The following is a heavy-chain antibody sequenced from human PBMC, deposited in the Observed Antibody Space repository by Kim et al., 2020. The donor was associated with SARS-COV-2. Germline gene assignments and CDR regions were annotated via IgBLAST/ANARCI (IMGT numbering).Heavy chain of an antibody. J-gene: IGHJ6*02. CDR3: ARRQLERPSSSLYGMDV. CDR2: INTNTGNP. V-gene: IGHV7-4-1*02. Sequence: ASVKVSCKASGYTFTSYAMNWVRQAPGQGLEWMGWINTNTGNPTYAQGFTGRFVFSLDTSVSTAYLQISSLKAEDTAVYYCARRQLERPSSSLYGMDVWGQGTTVTVSS. D-gene: IGHD1-1*01. CDR1: GYTFTSYA.